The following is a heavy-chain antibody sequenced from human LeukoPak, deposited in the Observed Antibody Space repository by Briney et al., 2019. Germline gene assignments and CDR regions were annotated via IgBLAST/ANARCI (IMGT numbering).Heavy chain of an antibody. V-gene: IGHV3-7*01. J-gene: IGHJ4*02. CDR2: IKGDGSAK. Sequence: QSGGSLRLSCAASGFAFSDSWMTWIRQAPGKGLEWVAFIKGDGSAKKYVDSVKGRFTISRDNAKNSLFLQMNSLRAEDTAVYYCARGPDGYWGQGTLVTVSS. CDR3: ARGPDGY. CDR1: GFAFSDSW.